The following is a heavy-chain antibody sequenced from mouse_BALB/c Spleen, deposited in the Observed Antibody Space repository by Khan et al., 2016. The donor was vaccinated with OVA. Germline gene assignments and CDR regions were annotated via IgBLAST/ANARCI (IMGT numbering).Heavy chain of an antibody. CDR2: IYPGNGYT. CDR1: GFTFTSYG. Sequence: EVQLQESGAELGRPGSSVKLSCKTSGFTFTSYGIKWVKQRPGQGLEWIGYIYPGNGYTVYNEKFQGKATLTSDTSSSTAYMQLRSLTSEDSAIYFGAAAYYRNYFDYWGQGTTLTVSS. D-gene: IGHD2-14*01. J-gene: IGHJ2*01. V-gene: IGHV1S134*01. CDR3: AAAYYRNYFDY.